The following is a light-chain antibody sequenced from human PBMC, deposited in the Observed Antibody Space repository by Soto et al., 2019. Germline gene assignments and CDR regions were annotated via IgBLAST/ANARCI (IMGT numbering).Light chain of an antibody. V-gene: IGKV3-15*01. CDR3: QQYGSSPLT. CDR1: ETVRTN. CDR2: GAS. Sequence: IVMTQSPVTLSVSPGERVTLSCRASETVRTNLAWFQQKPGQTPRLLIFGASTRATGIPTRFTGSGSETEFTLTIDSLQSEDLAVYYCQQYGSSPLTFGGGTKVEIK. J-gene: IGKJ4*01.